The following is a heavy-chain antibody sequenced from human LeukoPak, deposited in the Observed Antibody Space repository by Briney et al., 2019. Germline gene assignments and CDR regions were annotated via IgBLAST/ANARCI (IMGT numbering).Heavy chain of an antibody. CDR3: AKPHRNTYYYDSYGY. J-gene: IGHJ4*02. D-gene: IGHD3-22*01. Sequence: GGSLRLSCAASGFTFSSYGMHWVRQAPGKGLEWVAVIPYDGSNKYYADSVKGRFTISRDNSKNTLYLQMNSLRAEDTAVYYCAKPHRNTYYYDSYGYWGQGTLVTVSS. CDR2: IPYDGSNK. V-gene: IGHV3-30*18. CDR1: GFTFSSYG.